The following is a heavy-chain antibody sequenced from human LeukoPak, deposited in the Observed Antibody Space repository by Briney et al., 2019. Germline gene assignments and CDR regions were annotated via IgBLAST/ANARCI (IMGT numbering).Heavy chain of an antibody. D-gene: IGHD5-12*01. J-gene: IGHJ4*02. Sequence: SETLSLTCTVSGGSISSYYWSWIRQPPGKGLEWIGYIYYSGSTNYNPSLKSRVTISVDTSKNQFSLKLSSVTAADTAVYYCARSYSGYDYWGQGTLVTVSS. CDR2: IYYSGST. CDR3: ARSYSGYDY. CDR1: GGSISSYY. V-gene: IGHV4-59*08.